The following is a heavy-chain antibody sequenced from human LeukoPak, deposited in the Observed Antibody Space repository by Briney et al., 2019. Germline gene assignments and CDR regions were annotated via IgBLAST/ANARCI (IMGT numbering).Heavy chain of an antibody. J-gene: IGHJ4*02. CDR2: IKSNADGGTP. CDR3: TTFYHEYSPY. Sequence: GGSLRLSCAASGFTFRSYWMSWVRQAPGKGLEWVGRIKSNADGGTPDYAAPARGRFTISRDDSKNTLYLQMNSLKTEDTAVYYCTTFYHEYSPYWGRGTLVTVSS. D-gene: IGHD2/OR15-2a*01. V-gene: IGHV3-15*01. CDR1: GFTFRSYW.